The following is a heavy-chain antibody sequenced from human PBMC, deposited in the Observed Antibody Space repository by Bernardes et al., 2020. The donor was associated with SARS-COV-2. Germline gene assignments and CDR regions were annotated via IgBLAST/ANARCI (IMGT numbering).Heavy chain of an antibody. CDR1: GFTFVNYW. Sequence: GGSLRLSCAASGFTFVNYWMHWVRQAPGKGLVWVSHINGAGSRTDYAASVKGRFTISRDNAKNTLYLQMNSLRDEDTAVYYCARFEYSAWGGLDALDLWGQGTMVAVSS. D-gene: IGHD1-26*01. CDR3: ARFEYSAWGGLDALDL. V-gene: IGHV3-74*01. CDR2: INGAGSRT. J-gene: IGHJ3*01.